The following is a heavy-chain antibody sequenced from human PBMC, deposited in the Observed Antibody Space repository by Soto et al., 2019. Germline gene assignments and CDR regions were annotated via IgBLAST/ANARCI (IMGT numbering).Heavy chain of an antibody. J-gene: IGHJ6*02. V-gene: IGHV3-30-3*01. CDR3: ARGTTTSAFSALDV. Sequence: QVQLVESGGGVVQPGRSLRLSCAASGFTFSNNAMDWVRQAPGKGLEWVAVISYDGSNKYIAESVKGRFTISRDKSKNTLFLHMNSLRAEDTAIYYCARGTTTSAFSALDVWGQGTTVTVSS. CDR2: ISYDGSNK. D-gene: IGHD1-1*01. CDR1: GFTFSNNA.